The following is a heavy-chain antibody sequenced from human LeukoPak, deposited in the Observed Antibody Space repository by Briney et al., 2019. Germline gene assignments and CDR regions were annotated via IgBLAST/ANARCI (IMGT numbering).Heavy chain of an antibody. Sequence: PGGSLRLSCAASGFTFSSYSMNWVRQAPGKGLEWVSSMSSSSSHIYYADSVKGRFTISRDNAKSSLYLQMHSLGVEDTAVYYCARSNPSQAWFDPWGQGTLVTVSS. CDR1: GFTFSSYS. V-gene: IGHV3-21*01. J-gene: IGHJ5*02. CDR2: MSSSSSHI. CDR3: ARSNPSQAWFDP.